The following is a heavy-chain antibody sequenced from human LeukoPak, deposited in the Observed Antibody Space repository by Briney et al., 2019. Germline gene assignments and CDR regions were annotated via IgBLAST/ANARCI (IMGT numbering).Heavy chain of an antibody. Sequence: GASVKVSCKASGYTFTSYGISWVRQAPGQGLEWMGWISAYNGNTNYAQKLQGRVTMTTDTSTSTAYMELRSLRSDDTAVYYCARDTYYDSSGYPSGWGQGTLVTVSS. V-gene: IGHV1-18*01. CDR1: GYTFTSYG. J-gene: IGHJ4*02. CDR3: ARDTYYDSSGYPSG. D-gene: IGHD3-22*01. CDR2: ISAYNGNT.